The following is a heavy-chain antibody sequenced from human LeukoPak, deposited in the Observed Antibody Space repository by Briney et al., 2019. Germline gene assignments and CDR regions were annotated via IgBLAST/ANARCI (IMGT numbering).Heavy chain of an antibody. J-gene: IGHJ4*02. D-gene: IGHD3-10*01. Sequence: PGGSLRLSCGASGFTFSSYWMHWVRQAPGKGLVWVSRINSDGSSTSYADSVKGRFTISRDNAKNTLYLQMNSLRAEDTAVYYCARFTYGSGSRDYWGQGTLVTVSS. V-gene: IGHV3-74*01. CDR2: INSDGSST. CDR1: GFTFSSYW. CDR3: ARFTYGSGSRDY.